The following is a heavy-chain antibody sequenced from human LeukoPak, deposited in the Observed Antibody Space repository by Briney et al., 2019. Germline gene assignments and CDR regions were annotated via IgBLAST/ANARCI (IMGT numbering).Heavy chain of an antibody. Sequence: GGSLRLSCAASGFTFSTYAMHWVRQAPGKGLEWVAVISNDGGDKYYADSVRGRFTISRDNSKNTLSLQMNSLRTEDTALYYCARDSHSSWYFDYWGQGTLVTVSS. CDR3: ARDSHSSWYFDY. V-gene: IGHV3-30-3*01. D-gene: IGHD2-21*01. CDR1: GFTFSTYA. J-gene: IGHJ4*02. CDR2: ISNDGGDK.